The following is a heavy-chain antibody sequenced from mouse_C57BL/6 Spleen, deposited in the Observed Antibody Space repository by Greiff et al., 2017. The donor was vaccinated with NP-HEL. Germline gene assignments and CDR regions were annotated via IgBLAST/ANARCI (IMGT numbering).Heavy chain of an antibody. D-gene: IGHD2-5*01. V-gene: IGHV1-82*01. CDR1: GYAFSSSW. CDR3: ARENYSNSFAY. J-gene: IGHJ3*01. CDR2: IYPGDGDT. Sequence: VQLQQSGPELVKPGASVKISCKASGYAFSSSWMNWVKQRPGKGLEWIGRIYPGDGDTNYNGKFKGKATLTADKSSSTAYMQLSSLTSEDSAVYFCARENYSNSFAYWGQGTLVTVSA.